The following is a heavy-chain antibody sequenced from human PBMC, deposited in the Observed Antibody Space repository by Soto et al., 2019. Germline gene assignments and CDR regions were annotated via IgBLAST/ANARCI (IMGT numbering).Heavy chain of an antibody. Sequence: ASVKVSCKASGYTFTGYAMHWVRQAPGQRLEWMGWINAGNGNTKYSQKFQGRVTITRDTSASTAFLELSSLRSEDTAVYYCARAVAVPADFDYWGQGTLVTVSS. D-gene: IGHD6-19*01. CDR3: ARAVAVPADFDY. CDR1: GYTFTGYA. V-gene: IGHV1-3*01. CDR2: INAGNGNT. J-gene: IGHJ4*02.